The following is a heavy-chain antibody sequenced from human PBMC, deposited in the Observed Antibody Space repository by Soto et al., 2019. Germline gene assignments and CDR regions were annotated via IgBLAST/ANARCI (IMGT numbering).Heavy chain of an antibody. CDR1: GGPFTNPG. CDR2: IYPGDSDA. Sequence: PGKSLKTSFKTLGGPFTNPGTAWVRQSPGKGLEWMGIIYPGDSDARYSPSFAGQVTISVDKSITTAYLHWSSLEASDSAVYYCARQGDMAATPADAFDIWGQGTLVTVSS. J-gene: IGHJ3*02. D-gene: IGHD6-19*01. CDR3: ARQGDMAATPADAFDI. V-gene: IGHV5-51*01.